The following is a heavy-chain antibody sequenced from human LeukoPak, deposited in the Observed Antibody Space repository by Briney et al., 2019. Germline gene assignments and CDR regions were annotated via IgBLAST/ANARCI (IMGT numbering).Heavy chain of an antibody. CDR3: VRDRKVNAQWLVLYYFDY. CDR1: GYTFTSYG. CDR2: ISAYNGNT. Sequence: ASVKVSCKASGYTFTSYGISWVRQAPGQGLEWMGWISAYNGNTNYAQKLQGRVTMTTDTSTSTAYMELRSLRSDDTAVYYCVRDRKVNAQWLVLYYFDYWGQGTLVTVSS. V-gene: IGHV1-18*01. D-gene: IGHD6-19*01. J-gene: IGHJ4*02.